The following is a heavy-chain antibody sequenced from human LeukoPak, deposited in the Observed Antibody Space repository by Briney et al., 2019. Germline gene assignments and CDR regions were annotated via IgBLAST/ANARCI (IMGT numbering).Heavy chain of an antibody. CDR1: GFAFSSYE. J-gene: IGHJ3*02. Sequence: GGSLRLSCAASGFAFSSYEMNWVRQAPGKGLEWVSYISSSGSTIYYADSVKGRFTISRDDAKNSLYLQMNSLRAEDTAVYYCARGTYAFDIWGQGTMVTVSS. CDR3: ARGTYAFDI. CDR2: ISSSGSTI. V-gene: IGHV3-48*03.